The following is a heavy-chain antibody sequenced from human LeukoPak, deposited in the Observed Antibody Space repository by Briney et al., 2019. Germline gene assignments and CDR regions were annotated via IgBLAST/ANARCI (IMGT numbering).Heavy chain of an antibody. CDR3: AKDQAYYYGSGGAFDI. Sequence: GGSLRLSCAASGFTFDDYAMHWVRQAPGKGLEWVSAISGSGGSTYYADSVKGRFTISRDNSKNTLYLQMNSLRAEDTAVYYCAKDQAYYYGSGGAFDIWGQGTMVTVSS. CDR2: ISGSGGST. CDR1: GFTFDDYA. J-gene: IGHJ3*02. V-gene: IGHV3-23*01. D-gene: IGHD3-10*01.